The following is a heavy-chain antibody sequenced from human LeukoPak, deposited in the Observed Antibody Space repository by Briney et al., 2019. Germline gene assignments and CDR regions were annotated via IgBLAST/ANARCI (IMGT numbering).Heavy chain of an antibody. CDR3: AKWGDYDVLTGYYVSDF. D-gene: IGHD3-9*01. CDR2: ISGRSNNT. V-gene: IGHV3-23*01. J-gene: IGHJ4*02. CDR1: GFIFSNYA. Sequence: GASLRLSCAASGFIFSNYAMYWVRQAPGKGLEWVSAISGRSNNTYYADSVKGRFTISRDSSKNTLHLQMNSLRADDTAVYYCAKWGDYDVLTGYYVSDFWGQGTLVTVSS.